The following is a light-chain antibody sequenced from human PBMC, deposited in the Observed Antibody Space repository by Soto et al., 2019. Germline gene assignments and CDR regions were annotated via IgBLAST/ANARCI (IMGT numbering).Light chain of an antibody. CDR2: DAS. CDR3: QQRSSWLT. V-gene: IGKV3-11*01. CDR1: QSISSY. J-gene: IGKJ4*01. Sequence: VLTQSPVTLSLSPGDRATLSCRASQSISSYLAWYQQKPGQAPRLLIYDASNRATGIPARFSGSGSGTDFTLTISSLEPEDFAIYSCQQRSSWLTFGGGTKV.